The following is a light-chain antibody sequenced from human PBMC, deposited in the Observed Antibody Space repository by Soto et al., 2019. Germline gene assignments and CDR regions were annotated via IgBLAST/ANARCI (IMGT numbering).Light chain of an antibody. CDR3: QQYGSSTIT. CDR2: GAS. CDR1: QSVSSY. J-gene: IGKJ5*01. Sequence: EILLTQSPATLSLSPGERATLSCGASQSVSSYLAWYQQKPGKAPRLLIYGASSRATGIPDRLSGSGYGTDFTLTISRMEHEDFEVYYCQQYGSSTITFGHGTRLEIK. V-gene: IGKV3-20*01.